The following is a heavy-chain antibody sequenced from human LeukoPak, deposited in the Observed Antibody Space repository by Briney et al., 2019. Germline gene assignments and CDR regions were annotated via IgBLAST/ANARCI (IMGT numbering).Heavy chain of an antibody. J-gene: IGHJ4*02. Sequence: GGSLRLSCAASGFTFSNAWMSWVRQAPGKGLEWVGRIKSKTDGGTTDYAAPVKGRFTISRDDSKNTLYLQMNSLKTEDTAVYYCTTEGSYYGSGGPDYWGQGTLVTVSS. CDR3: TTEGSYYGSGGPDY. V-gene: IGHV3-15*01. CDR2: IKSKTDGGTT. D-gene: IGHD3-10*01. CDR1: GFTFSNAW.